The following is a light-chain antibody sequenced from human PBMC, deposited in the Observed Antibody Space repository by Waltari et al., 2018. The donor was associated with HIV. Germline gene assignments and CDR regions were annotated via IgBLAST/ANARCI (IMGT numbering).Light chain of an antibody. Sequence: SYELAHPPSVSVSPGQTASPTCPGDALPRQLVSWYQQKPGQAPIVVIYKDSERPSGIPERFSGFISGTTATLTISAVQAEDEADYYCQSADITGTLGVFGGGTRLTV. J-gene: IGLJ2*01. CDR1: ALPRQL. V-gene: IGLV3-25*03. CDR2: KDS. CDR3: QSADITGTLGV.